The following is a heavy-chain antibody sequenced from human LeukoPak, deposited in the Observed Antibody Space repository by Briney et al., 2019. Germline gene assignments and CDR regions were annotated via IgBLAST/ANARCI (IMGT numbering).Heavy chain of an antibody. Sequence: GGSLRLSCAAYGFTFSNHGMDWVRQAPGKGLEWVSGISPSGDITYYADSVRGRFTISRDNSKNTLYLEVIRLTPEDSAVYYCAKDDAWLRFGEWSQGTLVTVSS. D-gene: IGHD5-12*01. J-gene: IGHJ4*02. CDR2: ISPSGDIT. CDR3: AKDDAWLRFGE. CDR1: GFTFSNHG. V-gene: IGHV3-23*01.